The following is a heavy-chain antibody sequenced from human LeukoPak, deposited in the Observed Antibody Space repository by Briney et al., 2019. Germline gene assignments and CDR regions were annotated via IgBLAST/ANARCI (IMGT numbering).Heavy chain of an antibody. CDR3: AREGGGVGPPQENDS. CDR1: GGTFSSYA. J-gene: IGHJ4*02. V-gene: IGHV1-69*04. CDR2: IIPILGIA. Sequence: GASVKVSCKASGGTFSSYAISWVRQAPGQGLEWMGRIIPILGIANYAQKFQGRVTITADKSTSTAYMELSSLRSEDTAVYYCAREGGGVGPPQENDSGGQGLLATVPS. D-gene: IGHD2-15*01.